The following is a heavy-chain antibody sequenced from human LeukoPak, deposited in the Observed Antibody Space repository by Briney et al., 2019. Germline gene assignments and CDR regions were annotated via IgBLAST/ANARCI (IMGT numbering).Heavy chain of an antibody. V-gene: IGHV3-23*01. Sequence: GGSLRLSCAASGFTFSSYAMSWVRQAPGKGLEWVSAISGSGGSTYYADSVKGRFTISRDNSKNTLYLQMNSLRAEDTAVYYCAKSVVPLPAIPTYYFDYWGQGTLVTVSS. CDR1: GFTFSSYA. D-gene: IGHD2-2*01. J-gene: IGHJ4*02. CDR2: ISGSGGST. CDR3: AKSVVPLPAIPTYYFDY.